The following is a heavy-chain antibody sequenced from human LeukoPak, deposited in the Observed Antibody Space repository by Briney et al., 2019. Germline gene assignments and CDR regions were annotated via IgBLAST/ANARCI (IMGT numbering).Heavy chain of an antibody. V-gene: IGHV3-23*01. J-gene: IGHJ4*02. D-gene: IGHD3-22*01. CDR1: GFTFSIYW. Sequence: GGSLRLSCAASGFTFSIYWMSWVRHAPGKGLEWVAGISDRGSRTNYADSVKGRFTISTDHPKNTLYLQMNSLRAEDTAVYFCAKRGVVIRVILVGFHEEAYYFDSWGQGALVTVSP. CDR2: ISDRGSRT. CDR3: AKRGVVIRVILVGFHEEAYYFDS.